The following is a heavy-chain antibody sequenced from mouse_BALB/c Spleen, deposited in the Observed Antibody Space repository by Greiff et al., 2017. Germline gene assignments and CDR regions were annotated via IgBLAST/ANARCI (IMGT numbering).Heavy chain of an antibody. Sequence: EVKLMESGGGLVKPGGSLKLSCAASGFTFSDYYMYWVRQTPEKRLEWVATISDGGSYTYYPDSVKGRFTISRDNAKNNLYLQMSSLKSEDTAMYYCARDYYGSSYNYYAMDYWGQGTSVTVSS. D-gene: IGHD1-1*01. J-gene: IGHJ4*01. V-gene: IGHV5-4*02. CDR2: ISDGGSYT. CDR3: ARDYYGSSYNYYAMDY. CDR1: GFTFSDYY.